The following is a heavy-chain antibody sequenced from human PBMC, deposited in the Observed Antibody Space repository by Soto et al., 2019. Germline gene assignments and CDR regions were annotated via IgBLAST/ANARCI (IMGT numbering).Heavy chain of an antibody. CDR1: GYTFTSYG. V-gene: IGHV1-18*01. Sequence: QVQLVQSGAEVKKPGASVKVSCKASGYTFTSYGISWVRQAPGQGLEWMGWISAYNGNTNYAQKLQGRVTMTTETSTSTAYMELRSLRSDDTAVYYCARDLSCSSTSCYPNTVTPNYWGQGTLVTVSS. CDR3: ARDLSCSSTSCYPNTVTPNY. J-gene: IGHJ4*02. D-gene: IGHD2-2*01. CDR2: ISAYNGNT.